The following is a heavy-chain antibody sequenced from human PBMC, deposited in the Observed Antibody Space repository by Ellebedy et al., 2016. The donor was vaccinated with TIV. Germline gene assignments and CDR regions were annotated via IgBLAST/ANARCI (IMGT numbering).Heavy chain of an antibody. CDR1: GFTVSSNY. D-gene: IGHD2-15*01. Sequence: PGGSLRLSCAASGFTVSSNYMSWVRQAPGKGLEWVSVIYSRGSTHYADSVKGRFTISRDNSKNTLYLQMNSLRAEDTAVYYCTRSPVGGCSGGNCNYYYGMDVWGQGTTVTVSS. J-gene: IGHJ6*02. CDR3: TRSPVGGCSGGNCNYYYGMDV. V-gene: IGHV3-66*01. CDR2: IYSRGST.